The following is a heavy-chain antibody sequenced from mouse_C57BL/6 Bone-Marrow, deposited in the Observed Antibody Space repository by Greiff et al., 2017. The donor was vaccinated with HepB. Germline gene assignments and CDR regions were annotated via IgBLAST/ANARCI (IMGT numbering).Heavy chain of an antibody. D-gene: IGHD3-2*02. CDR1: GFNIKDDY. V-gene: IGHV14-4*01. CDR3: TGDSSGYVGFAY. CDR2: IDPENGDT. J-gene: IGHJ3*01. Sequence: ESGAELVRPGASVKLSCTASGFNIKDDYMHWVKQRPEQGLEWIGWIDPENGDTEYASKFQGKATITADTSSNTAYLQLSSLTSEDTAVYYCTGDSSGYVGFAYWGQGTLVTVSA.